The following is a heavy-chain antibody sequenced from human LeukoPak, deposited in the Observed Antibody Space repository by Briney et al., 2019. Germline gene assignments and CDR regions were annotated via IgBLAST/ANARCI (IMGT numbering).Heavy chain of an antibody. Sequence: ASVKVSYKASGYTFTSYYMHWVRQAPGQGLEWMGIINPSGGSTSYAQKFQGRVTMTRDTSTSTVYMELSSLRSEDTAVYYCASSPYSSSWYTPFDYWGQGTLVTVSS. D-gene: IGHD6-13*01. J-gene: IGHJ4*02. CDR1: GYTFTSYY. CDR3: ASSPYSSSWYTPFDY. V-gene: IGHV1-46*01. CDR2: INPSGGST.